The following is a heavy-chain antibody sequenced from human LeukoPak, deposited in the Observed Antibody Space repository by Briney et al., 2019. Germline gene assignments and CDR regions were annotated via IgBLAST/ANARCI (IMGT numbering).Heavy chain of an antibody. Sequence: GASVKVSCKASGYTFTSYGISWVRQAPGQGLEWMGWISAYNGNTNYAQKLQGRVTMTTDTSTSTAYMELRSLRSDDTAVYYCARDQASITMVWGPTYYYYYGMDVWGQGTTVTVSS. D-gene: IGHD3-10*01. CDR1: GYTFTSYG. J-gene: IGHJ6*02. CDR3: ARDQASITMVWGPTYYYYYGMDV. CDR2: ISAYNGNT. V-gene: IGHV1-18*01.